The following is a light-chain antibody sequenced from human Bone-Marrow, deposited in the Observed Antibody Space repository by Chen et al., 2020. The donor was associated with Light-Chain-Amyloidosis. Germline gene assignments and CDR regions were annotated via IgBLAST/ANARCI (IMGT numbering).Light chain of an antibody. J-gene: IGLJ2*01. CDR2: RDT. V-gene: IGLV3-25*03. CDR3: QSADSSGTDEVI. Sequence: SYELTQPPSVSVSPGQTARITCSGDDLPTEYAYWYQQKPGQAPVLVIHRDTERPSGISERFSGSSAGTTATVTLSGVQAEDEADYHCQSADSSGTDEVICGGGTKLTVL. CDR1: DLPTEY.